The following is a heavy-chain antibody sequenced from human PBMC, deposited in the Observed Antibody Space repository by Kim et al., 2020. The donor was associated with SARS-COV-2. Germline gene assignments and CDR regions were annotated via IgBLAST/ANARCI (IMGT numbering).Heavy chain of an antibody. CDR3: TSPLGYYDILTGYSVPL. D-gene: IGHD3-9*01. J-gene: IGHJ4*02. V-gene: IGHV3-15*01. Sequence: GGSLRLSCAASGFTFSNAWMSWVRQAPGKGLEWVGRIKSKTDGGTTDYAAPVKGRFTISRDDSKNTLYLQMNSLKTEDTAVYYCTSPLGYYDILTGYSVPLWGQGTLVTVSS. CDR1: GFTFSNAW. CDR2: IKSKTDGGTT.